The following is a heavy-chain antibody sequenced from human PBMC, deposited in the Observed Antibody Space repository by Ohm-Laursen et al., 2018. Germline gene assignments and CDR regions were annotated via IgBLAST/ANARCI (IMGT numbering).Heavy chain of an antibody. V-gene: IGHV4-39*01. D-gene: IGHD2-21*02. J-gene: IGHJ5*02. CDR1: GGSISSSSYY. CDR2: IYYSGST. CDR3: ARHAAYCGGDCYSRWFDP. Sequence: SETLSLTCTVSGGSISSSSYYWGWIRQPPGKGLEWIGSIYYSGSTYYNPSLKSRVPIPVDTSKNQFSLKLSSVTAADTAVYYCARHAAYCGGDCYSRWFDPWGQGTLVTVSS.